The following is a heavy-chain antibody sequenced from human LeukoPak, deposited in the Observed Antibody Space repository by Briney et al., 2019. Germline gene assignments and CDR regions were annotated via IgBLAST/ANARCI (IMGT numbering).Heavy chain of an antibody. CDR2: ISSSSSYI. CDR1: GFTFSSYS. J-gene: IGHJ6*03. CDR3: ARVAAAGRVYYYYYYMDV. D-gene: IGHD6-13*01. Sequence: GGSLRLSCAASGFTFSSYSMNWVGQAPGKGLEWVSSISSSSSYIYYADSVKGRFTISRDNAKNSLYLQMNSLRAEDTAVYYCARVAAAGRVYYYYYYMDVWGKGTTVTVSS. V-gene: IGHV3-21*01.